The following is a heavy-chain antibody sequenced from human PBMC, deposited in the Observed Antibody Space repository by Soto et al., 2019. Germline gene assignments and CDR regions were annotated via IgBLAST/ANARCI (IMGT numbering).Heavy chain of an antibody. Sequence: EVQLVESGGGLVQPGRSLRLSCAASGFTFDDYAMHWVRQAPGKGLEWVSGISWNSGSIVYADSVKGRFTISRDNAKNSLYLQMNSLRAEDTALYYCAKGGVPSHSTYYYYYYYMDVWGKGTTVTVSS. V-gene: IGHV3-9*01. CDR2: ISWNSGSI. J-gene: IGHJ6*03. D-gene: IGHD3-10*01. CDR3: AKGGVPSHSTYYYYYYYMDV. CDR1: GFTFDDYA.